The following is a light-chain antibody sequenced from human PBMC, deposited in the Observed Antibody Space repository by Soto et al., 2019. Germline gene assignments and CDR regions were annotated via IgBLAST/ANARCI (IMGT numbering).Light chain of an antibody. V-gene: IGLV2-14*01. J-gene: IGLJ3*02. CDR2: GVT. CDR1: SSDVGAYNY. CDR3: SSHSSSGPL. Sequence: QSALTQPASVSGSPGQSIAISCTGTSSDVGAYNYVSWYQQHPGKAPKLLIYGVTNRPSGVSNRFSGSKSGNTASLTMSGLRTEDEADYYCSSHSSSGPLFGGGTKVTVL.